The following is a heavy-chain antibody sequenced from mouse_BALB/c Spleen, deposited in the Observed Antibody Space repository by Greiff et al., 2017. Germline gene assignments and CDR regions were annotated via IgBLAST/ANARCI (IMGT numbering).Heavy chain of an antibody. Sequence: VQLQQSAAELARPGASVKMSCKASGYTFTSYTMHWVKQRPGQGLEWIGYINPSSGYTEYNQKFKDKTTLTADKSSSTAYMQLSSLTSEDSAVYFCASPYYYGSSYDYWGQGTTLTVSS. V-gene: IGHV1-4*02. D-gene: IGHD1-1*01. CDR3: ASPYYYGSSYDY. CDR2: INPSSGYT. CDR1: GYTFTSYT. J-gene: IGHJ2*01.